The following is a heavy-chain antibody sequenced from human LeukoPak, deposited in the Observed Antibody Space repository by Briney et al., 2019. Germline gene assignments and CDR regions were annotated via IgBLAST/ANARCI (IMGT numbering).Heavy chain of an antibody. J-gene: IGHJ4*02. CDR1: GFTFSSYI. D-gene: IGHD6-19*01. CDR3: ASNWGIAVADNDY. V-gene: IGHV3-48*02. Sequence: PGGSLRLSCAASGFTFSSYIMNWVRQAPGKGLEWVSYISSSSSTIYYADSVKGRFTISRDNAKNSLYLQMNSPRDEDTAVYYCASNWGIAVADNDYWGQGTLVTVSS. CDR2: ISSSSSTI.